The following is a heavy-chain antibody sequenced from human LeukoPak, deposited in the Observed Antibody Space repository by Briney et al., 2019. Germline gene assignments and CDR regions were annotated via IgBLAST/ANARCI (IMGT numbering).Heavy chain of an antibody. D-gene: IGHD2-15*01. CDR3: AKAGYCSGGSCSNWFDP. V-gene: IGHV3-23*01. CDR2: ISGSDNRT. J-gene: IGHJ5*02. CDR1: GFTFNSHT. Sequence: GGSLRLSCSASGFTFNSHTMHWVRQAPGKGPEWVSAISGSDNRTYYADSVKGRFTISRDNSKNTLYLHMSSLRAEDTAVYSCAKAGYCSGGSCSNWFDPWGQGTLVTVSS.